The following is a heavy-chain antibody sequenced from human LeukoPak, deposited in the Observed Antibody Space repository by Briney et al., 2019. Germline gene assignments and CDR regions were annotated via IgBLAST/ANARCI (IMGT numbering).Heavy chain of an antibody. CDR1: GYSFRSYW. CDR3: ARSGYVAAAGTYFDY. V-gene: IGHV5-51*01. CDR2: IYAGDSST. J-gene: IGHJ4*02. D-gene: IGHD6-13*01. Sequence: PGESLKISCKGSGYSFRSYWIGWVRQMPGKGLEWMGMIYAGDSSTRYSSSFQGQVTMSADESINTAYLQWSSLKASDTAMYYCARSGYVAAAGTYFDYWGQGTLVTVSS.